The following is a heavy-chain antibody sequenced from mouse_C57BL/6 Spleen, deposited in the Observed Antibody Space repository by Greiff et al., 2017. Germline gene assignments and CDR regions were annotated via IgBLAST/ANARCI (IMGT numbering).Heavy chain of an antibody. D-gene: IGHD1-1*01. CDR2: IDPENGDT. V-gene: IGHV14-4*01. CDR3: TLITSVVADY. J-gene: IGHJ2*01. CDR1: GFNFKDDY. Sequence: VQLKQSGAELVRPGASVKLSCTASGFNFKDDYMHWVKQRPEQGLEWIGWIDPENGDTAYASKFQGKATITADTSSNTAYLQLSSLTSEDTAVYYGTLITSVVADYWGQGTTLTVSS.